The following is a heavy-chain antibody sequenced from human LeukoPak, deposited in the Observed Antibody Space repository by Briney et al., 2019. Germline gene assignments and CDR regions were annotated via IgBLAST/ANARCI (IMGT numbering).Heavy chain of an antibody. CDR3: AKWGTGITARFRWFDP. Sequence: GGSLRLSCAATGFTVSSNYMSWVRQAPGRGLEWVSFISGSGDNTYYADSVRGRFTISRDNSKNTLYLQMSSLRAEDTAIYYCAKWGTGITARFRWFDPWGQGTLVTVTS. V-gene: IGHV3-23*01. J-gene: IGHJ5*02. CDR2: ISGSGDNT. D-gene: IGHD6-6*01. CDR1: GFTVSSNY.